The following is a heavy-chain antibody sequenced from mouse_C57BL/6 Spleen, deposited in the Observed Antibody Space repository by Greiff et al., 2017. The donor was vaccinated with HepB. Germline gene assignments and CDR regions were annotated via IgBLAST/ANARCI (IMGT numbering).Heavy chain of an antibody. D-gene: IGHD1-1*01. J-gene: IGHJ4*01. CDR3: ASLYYYGSSYGAMDY. CDR1: GYTFTSYW. Sequence: VQLQQSGAELVKPGASVKVSCKASGYTFTSYWMHWVKQRPGQGLEWIGRIHPSDSDTNYNQKFKVKATLTVDKSSSPAYMQLSSLTSEDSAVYYCASLYYYGSSYGAMDYWGQGTSVTVSS. V-gene: IGHV1-74*01. CDR2: IHPSDSDT.